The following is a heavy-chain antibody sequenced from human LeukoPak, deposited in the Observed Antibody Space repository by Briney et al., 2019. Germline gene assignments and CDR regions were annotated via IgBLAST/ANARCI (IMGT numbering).Heavy chain of an antibody. Sequence: ASVKVSCKASGYTLTSYDINWVRQATGQGLGWMGWMNPNSGKTGYAQKFQGRVTMTRTTSISTAYMKLSSLRSQDTAVYYCARTKPKIAVAGTWFDPWGQGTLVTVSS. CDR1: GYTLTSYD. J-gene: IGHJ5*02. V-gene: IGHV1-8*01. D-gene: IGHD6-19*01. CDR3: ARTKPKIAVAGTWFDP. CDR2: MNPNSGKT.